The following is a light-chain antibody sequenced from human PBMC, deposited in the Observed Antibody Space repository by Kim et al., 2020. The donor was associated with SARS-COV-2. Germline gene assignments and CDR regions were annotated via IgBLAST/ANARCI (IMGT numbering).Light chain of an antibody. CDR3: ISFTTSDTWV. CDR2: DVT. CDR1: PSDVGRYDY. V-gene: IGLV2-14*03. J-gene: IGLJ3*02. Sequence: GQSITISCTGTPSDVGRYDYVSWFQQHPGRTPKVIIYDVTERPSGVSNRFSGSKSGNTASLTISGLQAEDEADYYCISFTTSDTWVFGGGTKLTVL.